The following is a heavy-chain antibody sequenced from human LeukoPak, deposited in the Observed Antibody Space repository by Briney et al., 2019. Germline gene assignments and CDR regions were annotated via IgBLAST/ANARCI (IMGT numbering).Heavy chain of an antibody. D-gene: IGHD1-14*01. Sequence: SETLSLTCTVSGGSISSSSYYWGWIRQPPGKGLEWIGSIYYSGSTYYNPSLKSRVTISVDTSKNQFSLKLSSVTAADTAVYYCARDMRPEGQIDYWGQGTLVTVSS. CDR2: IYYSGST. J-gene: IGHJ4*02. CDR1: GGSISSSSYY. CDR3: ARDMRPEGQIDY. V-gene: IGHV4-39*07.